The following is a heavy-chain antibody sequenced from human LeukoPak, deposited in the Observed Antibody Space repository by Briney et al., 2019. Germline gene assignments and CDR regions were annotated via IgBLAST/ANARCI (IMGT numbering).Heavy chain of an antibody. CDR1: GGSISSSSYY. CDR2: IYYSGST. Sequence: SETLSLTCTVSGGSISSSSYYWGWIRQPPGKGLEWIGSIYYSGSTNYNPSLKSRVTISVDTSKNQFSLKLSSVTAADTAVYYCARHPSAAAKLLFDYWGQGTLVTVSS. J-gene: IGHJ4*02. CDR3: ARHPSAAAKLLFDY. V-gene: IGHV4-39*01. D-gene: IGHD6-13*01.